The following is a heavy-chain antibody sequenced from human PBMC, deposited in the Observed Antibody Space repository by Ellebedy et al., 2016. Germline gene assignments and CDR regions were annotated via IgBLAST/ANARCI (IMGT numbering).Heavy chain of an antibody. J-gene: IGHJ6*03. D-gene: IGHD2-8*01. CDR3: ARGMYASRYYYYYMDV. CDR2: INHSGST. CDR1: GGSFSGYY. V-gene: IGHV4-34*01. Sequence: SETLSLTXAVYGGSFSGYYWSWIRQPPGKGLEWIGEINHSGSTNYNPSLKSRVTISVDTSKNQFSLKLSSVTAADTAVYYCARGMYASRYYYYYMDVWGKGTTFTVSS.